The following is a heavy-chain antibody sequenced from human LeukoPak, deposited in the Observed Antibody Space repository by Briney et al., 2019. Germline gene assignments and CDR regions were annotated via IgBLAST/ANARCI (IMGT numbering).Heavy chain of an antibody. Sequence: SVKVSCKASGGTFINFTFSWVRQAPGQGLEWVGRIVPLFGTSYYSEEFQGKVTITADKSTSTVYLEFISLTSGDTAVYYCVRGPDAATGTYWGQGTLVTVSS. V-gene: IGHV1-69*08. J-gene: IGHJ4*02. CDR1: GGTFINFT. D-gene: IGHD1-1*01. CDR3: VRGPDAATGTY. CDR2: IVPLFGTS.